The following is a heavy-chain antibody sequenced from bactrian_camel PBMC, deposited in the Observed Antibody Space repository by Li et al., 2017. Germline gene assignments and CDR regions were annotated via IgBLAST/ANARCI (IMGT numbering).Heavy chain of an antibody. CDR2: IYTGGGSA. J-gene: IGHJ4*01. CDR1: EFAFNNVW. CDR3: ATGDVPYY. Sequence: GLVQPGGSLRLSCAASEFAFNNVWMHWGRHAPGKGLEWVSSIYTGGGSAVYADSVKGRFTISKDNAKNTLYLQIDSLEPEDTAVYCCATGDVPYYWGQGTQVTVS. V-gene: IGHV3S19*01. D-gene: IGHD7*01.